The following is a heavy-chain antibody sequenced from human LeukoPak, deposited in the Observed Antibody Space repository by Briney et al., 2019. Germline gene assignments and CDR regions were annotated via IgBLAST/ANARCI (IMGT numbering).Heavy chain of an antibody. Sequence: KPGGSLRLSCLGSGLNFNDAYMNWVRQAPGKGLEWVGRVKSIRDGGTTDDTAPVKGRFTISRDDSKRTVYLQMNSLKTEDTAVYFCTARVVTTNEFWGQGTLVTVSS. J-gene: IGHJ4*02. CDR2: VKSIRDGGTT. V-gene: IGHV3-15*01. D-gene: IGHD2-21*02. CDR1: GLNFNDAY. CDR3: TARVVTTNEF.